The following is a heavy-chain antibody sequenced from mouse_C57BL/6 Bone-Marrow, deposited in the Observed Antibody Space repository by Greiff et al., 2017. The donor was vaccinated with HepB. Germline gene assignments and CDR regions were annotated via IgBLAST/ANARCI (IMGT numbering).Heavy chain of an antibody. CDR1: GYTFTSYW. Sequence: QVQLQQPGAELVKPGASVKLSCKASGYTFTSYWMHWVKQRPGQGLEWIGMIHPNSGSTNYNEKFKSKATLTVDKSSSTAYMQLSSLTSEDSAVYYCARSRPTAQAYLAMDYWGQGTSVTVSS. D-gene: IGHD3-2*02. CDR2: IHPNSGST. CDR3: ARSRPTAQAYLAMDY. J-gene: IGHJ4*01. V-gene: IGHV1-64*01.